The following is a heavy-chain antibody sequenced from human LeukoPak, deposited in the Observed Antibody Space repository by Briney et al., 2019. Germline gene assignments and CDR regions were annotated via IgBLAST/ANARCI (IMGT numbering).Heavy chain of an antibody. CDR3: TRGLPGGLDS. Sequence: GGSLRLSCGASGFTSTSQDMHWVRQAPGKGLEYVSGISGTGGSTYYANSVKGRFIISRDNSKNTLYLQMGSLRAEDMAVYYCTRGLPGGLDSWGQGTLVTVSS. V-gene: IGHV3-64*01. CDR2: ISGTGGST. D-gene: IGHD3-10*01. J-gene: IGHJ4*02. CDR1: GFTSTSQD.